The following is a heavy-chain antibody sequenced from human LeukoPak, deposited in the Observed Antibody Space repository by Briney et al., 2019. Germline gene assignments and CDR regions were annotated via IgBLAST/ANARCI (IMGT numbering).Heavy chain of an antibody. CDR3: ARGQDSSSYYYYYYMDV. D-gene: IGHD6-6*01. V-gene: IGHV4-59*12. CDR2: TSYNENT. J-gene: IGHJ6*03. CDR1: GDFINNYY. Sequence: SETLSLTCTVSGDFINNYYWSWIRQPPGKGLEWIGYTSYNENTDYNPSLKSRVTILVDRSKNQFSLKLSSVTAADTAVYYCARGQDSSSYYYYYYMDVWGKGTTVTVSS.